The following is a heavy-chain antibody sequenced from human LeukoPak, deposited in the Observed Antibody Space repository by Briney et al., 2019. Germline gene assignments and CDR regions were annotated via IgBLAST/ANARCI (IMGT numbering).Heavy chain of an antibody. Sequence: SETLSLTCTVSGGSISSHYWSWIRQPPGKGLEWIGYIYYSGSTNYNPSLKSRVTISVDTTKNQFSLKLSSVTAADTAVYYCARDISSTRGPYYYYMDVWGKGTTVTVSS. D-gene: IGHD2-2*01. CDR2: IYYSGST. J-gene: IGHJ6*03. CDR1: GGSISSHY. V-gene: IGHV4-59*11. CDR3: ARDISSTRGPYYYYMDV.